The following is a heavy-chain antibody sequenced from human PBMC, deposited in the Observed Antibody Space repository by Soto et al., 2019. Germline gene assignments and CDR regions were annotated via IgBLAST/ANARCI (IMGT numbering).Heavy chain of an antibody. CDR3: ARFRGSYGMDV. V-gene: IGHV1-69*02. CDR1: GGAFSSYT. J-gene: IGHJ6*02. D-gene: IGHD3-10*01. Sequence: QVQLVQSGAEVKKPGSSVKVSCKASGGAFSSYTISWVRQAPGQGLEWMGRIIPILGIANYAQKFQGRVTITADKSTSTAYMELSSLRSEDTAVYYCARFRGSYGMDVWGQGTTVTVSS. CDR2: IIPILGIA.